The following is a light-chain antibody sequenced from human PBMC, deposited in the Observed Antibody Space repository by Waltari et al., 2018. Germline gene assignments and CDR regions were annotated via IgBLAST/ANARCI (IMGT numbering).Light chain of an antibody. CDR1: ETISSSY. CDR2: GAS. Sequence: EIVLTQSPGTLSLSPGERATLSCRSSETISSSYLAWYQQKPGLAPRLLVYGASSRAAGIPDRFSGSVSGTDFTLTISRVEREDFAVYYCQQYGSSPLVTFGPGTKVDIK. J-gene: IGKJ3*01. V-gene: IGKV3-20*01. CDR3: QQYGSSPLVT.